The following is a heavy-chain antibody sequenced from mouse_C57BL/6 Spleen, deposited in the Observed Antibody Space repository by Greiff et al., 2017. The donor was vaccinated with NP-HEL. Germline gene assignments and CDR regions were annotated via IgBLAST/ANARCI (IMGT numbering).Heavy chain of an antibody. D-gene: IGHD3-1*01. CDR3: ARRQARYYAMDY. Sequence: EVKLMESGPGLVKPSQSLSLTCSVTGYSITSGYYWNWIRQFPGNKLEWMGYISYDGSNNYNPSLKNRISITRDTSKNQFFLKLNSVTTEDTATYYCARRQARYYAMDYWGQGTSVTVSS. CDR1: GYSITSGYY. J-gene: IGHJ4*01. CDR2: ISYDGSN. V-gene: IGHV3-6*01.